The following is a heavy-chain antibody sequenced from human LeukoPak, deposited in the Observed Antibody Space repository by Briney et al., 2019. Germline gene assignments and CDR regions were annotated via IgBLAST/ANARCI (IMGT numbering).Heavy chain of an antibody. CDR3: ARYGSGDS. CDR2: IIPIFGTA. J-gene: IGHJ5*02. CDR1: GGTFSSYA. V-gene: IGHV1-69*05. Sequence: SVKVSCKASGGTFSSYAISWVRQAPGQGLEWMGGIIPIFGTANYAQKLQGRVTMTTDTSTSTAYMELRSLRSDDTAVYYCARYGSGDSWGQGTLVTVSS. D-gene: IGHD3-10*01.